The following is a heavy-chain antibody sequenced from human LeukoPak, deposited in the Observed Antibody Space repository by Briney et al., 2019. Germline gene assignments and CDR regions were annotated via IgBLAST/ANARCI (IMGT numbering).Heavy chain of an antibody. CDR1: GFTFGDYA. D-gene: IGHD5-12*01. V-gene: IGHV3-49*04. J-gene: IGHJ6*03. Sequence: PGGSLRLSCTASGFTFGDYAMSWVRQAPGKGLEWVGFIRSKAYGGAAEYAASVKDRFTISRDDSKSIAYLQMNSLKTEDTAVYYCTRGSGYETLFIVRYYYYYMDVWGKGTTVTISS. CDR3: TRGSGYETLFIVRYYYYYMDV. CDR2: IRSKAYGGAA.